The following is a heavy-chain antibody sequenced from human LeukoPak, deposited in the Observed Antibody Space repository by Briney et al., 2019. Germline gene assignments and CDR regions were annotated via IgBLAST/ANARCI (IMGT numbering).Heavy chain of an antibody. CDR1: GGSISSSSYY. D-gene: IGHD2-2*01. V-gene: IGHV4-39*01. CDR3: ARIEGVPAAILHFDY. J-gene: IGHJ4*02. Sequence: SETLSLTCTVSGGSISSSSYYWDWIRQPPGKGLEWIGSIYYSGSTYYNPSLKSRVTISVDTSKNQFSLKLSSVTAADTAVYYCARIEGVPAAILHFDYWGQGTLVTVSS. CDR2: IYYSGST.